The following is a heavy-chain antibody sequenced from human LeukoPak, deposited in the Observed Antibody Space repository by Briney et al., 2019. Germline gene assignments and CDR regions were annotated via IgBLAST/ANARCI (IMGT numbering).Heavy chain of an antibody. V-gene: IGHV1-69*01. CDR2: IIPIFGTA. CDR1: GGTFSSYA. Sequence: SVKVSCKASGGTFSSYAISRVRQAPGQGLEWMGGIIPIFGTANYAQKFQGRVMITADESTSTAYMELSSLRSEDTAVYYCARKPFKDFWYLDPWGQGTLVTVSS. CDR3: ARKPFKDFWYLDP. J-gene: IGHJ5*02. D-gene: IGHD3-3*01.